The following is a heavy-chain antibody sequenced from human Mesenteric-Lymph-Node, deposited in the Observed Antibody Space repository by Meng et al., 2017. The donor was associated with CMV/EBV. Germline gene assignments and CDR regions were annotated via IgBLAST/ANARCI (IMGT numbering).Heavy chain of an antibody. Sequence: SLLVSCYAAAGTFSRNAISWVRQAPGHGLEWMGGIIPICGTANYAQKFQGRVTITTDESTSTAYMELSSLRAEDTAVYYCARYSGRRGGSYLWDYYYYYGMDVWGQGTTVTVSS. CDR2: IIPICGTA. CDR1: AGTFSRNA. CDR3: ARYSGRRGGSYLWDYYYYYGMDV. D-gene: IGHD1-26*01. J-gene: IGHJ6*02. V-gene: IGHV1-69*05.